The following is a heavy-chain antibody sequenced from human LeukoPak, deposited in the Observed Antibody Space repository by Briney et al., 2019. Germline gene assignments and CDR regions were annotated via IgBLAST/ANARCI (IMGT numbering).Heavy chain of an antibody. Sequence: GGSLRLPCAASGFTFSSYWMHWVRQAPGKGLVWVSRINSDGSSTSYADSVKGRFTISRDNAKNTLYLQMNSLRAEDTAVYYCARVGAVAGTIFGYWGQGTLVTVSS. CDR2: INSDGSST. J-gene: IGHJ4*02. D-gene: IGHD6-19*01. CDR1: GFTFSSYW. CDR3: ARVGAVAGTIFGY. V-gene: IGHV3-74*01.